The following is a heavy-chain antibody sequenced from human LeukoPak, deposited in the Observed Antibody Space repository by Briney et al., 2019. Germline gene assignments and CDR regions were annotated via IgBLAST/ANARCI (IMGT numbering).Heavy chain of an antibody. CDR1: GGSFSGYY. CDR3: ARVTSRLGWFDP. J-gene: IGHJ5*02. Sequence: PSETLSLTCAVYGGSFSGYYWGWIRQPPGKGLEWIGSIYHSGSTYYKPSLKSRVTISVDTSKNQFSLKLRSVTAADTAVYYCARVTSRLGWFDPWGQGTLVTVSS. CDR2: IYHSGST. V-gene: IGHV4-38-2*01. D-gene: IGHD1-14*01.